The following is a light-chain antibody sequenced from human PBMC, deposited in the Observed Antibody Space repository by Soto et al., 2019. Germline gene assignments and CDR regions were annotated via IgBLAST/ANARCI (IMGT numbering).Light chain of an antibody. V-gene: IGKV1-5*03. J-gene: IGKJ4*01. CDR2: KAS. Sequence: RRPQSPSTLPASVGVRVTIICRASQSISRGLAWYQPKPGKDPNLLIYKASSLESGVPSRFSGSGSGTEFTLTISSPQPDDFATYYCQQYNSYPLTFGGGTKVEIK. CDR3: QQYNSYPLT. CDR1: QSISRG.